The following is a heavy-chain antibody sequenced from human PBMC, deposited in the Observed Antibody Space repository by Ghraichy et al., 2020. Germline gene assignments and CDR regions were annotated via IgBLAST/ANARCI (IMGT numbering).Heavy chain of an antibody. Sequence: PSETLSLTCAVYGGSFSTYYWTWIRQPPGKGLEWIGEINHRGTTNYNPSLKSRVTISPDTSKNQFSLKLTSVTAADTAVYYCAIDSGSHHPPPYWGQGTLVTVSS. J-gene: IGHJ4*02. D-gene: IGHD1-26*01. V-gene: IGHV4-34*01. CDR3: AIDSGSHHPPPY. CDR1: GGSFSTYY. CDR2: INHRGTT.